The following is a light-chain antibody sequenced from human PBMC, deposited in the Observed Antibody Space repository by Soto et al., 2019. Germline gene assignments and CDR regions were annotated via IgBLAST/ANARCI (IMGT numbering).Light chain of an antibody. CDR1: QSVSGN. CDR3: QQYNNWPPWT. CDR2: GAS. Sequence: EIVMTQSPATLSVSPGERAALSCRASQSVSGNLAWYQQQPGQAPGLLIYGASNRATGIPARFSGSGSGTEFTLTIRSLQSEDFAIYYCQQYNNWPPWTFGQGTKVEI. V-gene: IGKV3D-15*01. J-gene: IGKJ1*01.